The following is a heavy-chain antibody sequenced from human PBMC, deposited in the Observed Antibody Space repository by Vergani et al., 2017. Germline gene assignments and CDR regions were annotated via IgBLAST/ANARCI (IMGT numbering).Heavy chain of an antibody. D-gene: IGHD3-22*01. Sequence: QVQLQESGPGLVKPSETLSLTCTVSGGSISSYYWSWIRQPPGKGLEWIGYIYYSGSTNYNPSLKSRVTISVDTSKNQFSLKLSSVTAADTAVYYCARSKYYYDSSGYYKTRYYYYYGMDVWGQGTTVTVSS. CDR3: ARSKYYYDSSGYYKTRYYYYYGMDV. V-gene: IGHV4-59*01. CDR1: GGSISSYY. CDR2: IYYSGST. J-gene: IGHJ6*02.